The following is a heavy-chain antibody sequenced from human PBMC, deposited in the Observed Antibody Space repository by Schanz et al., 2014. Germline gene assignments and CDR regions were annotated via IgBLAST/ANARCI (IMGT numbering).Heavy chain of an antibody. CDR3: ARKMKLGVYGGKGHDSLDI. Sequence: EVQLVESGGGVVQPGRSLRLSCAASGFTFSSHWMHWVRQDPGKGLVWVARINSVGSNTDYADSVTGRFTISRDNSKNTLYLPMNTLRAEDTAVYYCARKMKLGVYGGKGHDSLDIWGQGTMVTVSS. D-gene: IGHD4-17*01. J-gene: IGHJ3*02. CDR1: GFTFSSHW. CDR2: INSVGSNT. V-gene: IGHV3-74*02.